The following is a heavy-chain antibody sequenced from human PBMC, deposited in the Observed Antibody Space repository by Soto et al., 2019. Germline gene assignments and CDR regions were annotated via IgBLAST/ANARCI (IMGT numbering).Heavy chain of an antibody. V-gene: IGHV1-8*01. D-gene: IGHD3-3*01. Sequence: ASVKVSCKASGYTFTSYDINWVRQATGQGLEWMGWMNPNSGNTGYAQKFQGRVTMTRNTSISTAYMELSSLRSEDTAVYYCAGGSSITNPLDVWGQGTTVTVSS. J-gene: IGHJ6*02. CDR2: MNPNSGNT. CDR3: AGGSSITNPLDV. CDR1: GYTFTSYD.